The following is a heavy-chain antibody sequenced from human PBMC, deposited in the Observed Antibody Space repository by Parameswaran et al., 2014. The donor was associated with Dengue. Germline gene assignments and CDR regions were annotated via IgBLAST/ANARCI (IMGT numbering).Heavy chain of an antibody. CDR3: ASGPTVTMSAY. V-gene: IGHV1-2*02. CDR2: INPNSGGT. D-gene: IGHD4-17*01. Sequence: WVRQAPGQGLEWMGWINPNSGGTNYAQKFQGRVTMTRDTSISTAYMELSRLRSDDTAVYYCASGPTVTMSAYWGQGTLVTVSS. J-gene: IGHJ4*02.